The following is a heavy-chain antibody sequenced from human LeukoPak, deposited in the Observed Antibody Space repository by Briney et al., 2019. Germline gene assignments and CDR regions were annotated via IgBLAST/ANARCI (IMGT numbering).Heavy chain of an antibody. V-gene: IGHV3-30*01. Sequence: GRSLRLSCAASGFTFSSYAMHWVRQAPGKGLEWGAVISYDGSNKYYADSVKGRFTIYRDNSKDTLDLQMNSLRAEDTAVYYCASDNRGYSSSWSTIYYYYYYMDVWGKGTTVTVSS. CDR2: ISYDGSNK. CDR3: ASDNRGYSSSWSTIYYYYYYMDV. D-gene: IGHD6-13*01. CDR1: GFTFSSYA. J-gene: IGHJ6*03.